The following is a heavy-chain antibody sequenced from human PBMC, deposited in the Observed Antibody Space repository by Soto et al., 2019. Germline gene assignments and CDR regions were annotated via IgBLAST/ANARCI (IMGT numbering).Heavy chain of an antibody. Sequence: EVQLLESGGGLVQPGGSLRLSCAASGFTFNNYAMTWVRQAPGKGLEWVSAISGGGDTTSSAESVKGRFTVSRDGSKNTLYLQMSSLRAEDTALYYCAKGRGGSGSLTPRVDFWGQGTLVTVSS. CDR1: GFTFNNYA. J-gene: IGHJ4*02. V-gene: IGHV3-23*01. CDR3: AKGRGGSGSLTPRVDF. D-gene: IGHD3-10*01. CDR2: ISGGGDTT.